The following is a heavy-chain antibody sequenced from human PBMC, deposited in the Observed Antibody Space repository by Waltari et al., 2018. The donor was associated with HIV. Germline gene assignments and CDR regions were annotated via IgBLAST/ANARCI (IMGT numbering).Heavy chain of an antibody. V-gene: IGHV1-69*01. Sequence: QVQLVQSGAEVKKPGSSVKFSCKASGGTFSSYAISWVRQAPGQGLEWMGGIIPIFGTTNYAQKFQGRVTITADESTSTAYMELSSLRSEDTAVYYCARDLSPKVVVGTVFQHWGQGTLVTVSS. CDR1: GGTFSSYA. CDR3: ARDLSPKVVVGTVFQH. CDR2: IIPIFGTT. J-gene: IGHJ1*01. D-gene: IGHD3-22*01.